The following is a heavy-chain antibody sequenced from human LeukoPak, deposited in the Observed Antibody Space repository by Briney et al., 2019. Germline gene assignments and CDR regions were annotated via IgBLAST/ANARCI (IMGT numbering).Heavy chain of an antibody. J-gene: IGHJ4*02. D-gene: IGHD3-16*02. CDR1: GYTFTGYY. CDR3: ARDMSFIPAITFGGVIANRGQESDY. CDR2: INPNSGGT. Sequence: ASVKVSCTASGYTFTGYYMHWVRQAPGQGLEWMGWINPNSGGTNYAQKFQGRVTMTRDTSISTAYMELSRLRSDDTAVYYCARDMSFIPAITFGGVIANRGQESDYWGQGTLVTVSS. V-gene: IGHV1-2*02.